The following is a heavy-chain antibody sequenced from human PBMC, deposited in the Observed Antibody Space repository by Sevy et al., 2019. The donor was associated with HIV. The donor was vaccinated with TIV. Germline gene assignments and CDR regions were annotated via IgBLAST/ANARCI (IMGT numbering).Heavy chain of an antibody. D-gene: IGHD4-17*01. CDR2: IRYDGSNK. J-gene: IGHJ4*02. V-gene: IGHV3-30*02. Sequence: GGSLRLSCAASGFTFSSYGMHWVRQAPGRGLEWVAFIRYDGSNKYYAGSVKGRFTISRANSKNTLYLQMNSLRAEDTAVYYCAKDWRMTTVTQDDYWGQGTLVTVSS. CDR3: AKDWRMTTVTQDDY. CDR1: GFTFSSYG.